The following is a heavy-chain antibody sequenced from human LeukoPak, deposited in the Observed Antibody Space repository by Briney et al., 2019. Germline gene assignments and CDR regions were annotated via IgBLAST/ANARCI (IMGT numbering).Heavy chain of an antibody. CDR3: ARGGYDILTGTDAFDI. CDR1: GFTFSDYY. Sequence: KPGGSLRLSCAASGFTFSDYYMSWIRQAPGKGLEWVPYISSSGSTIYYADSVKGRFTISRDNAKNTLYLQMNSLRAEDTAVYYCARGGYDILTGTDAFDIWGQGTMVTVSS. CDR2: ISSSGSTI. V-gene: IGHV3-11*04. D-gene: IGHD3-9*01. J-gene: IGHJ3*02.